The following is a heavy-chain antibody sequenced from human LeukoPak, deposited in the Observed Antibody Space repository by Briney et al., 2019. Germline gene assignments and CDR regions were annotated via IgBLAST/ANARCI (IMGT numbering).Heavy chain of an antibody. J-gene: IGHJ5*02. CDR3: ARNQYEAGYSSGWYGNWFDP. Sequence: ASVKVSCKASGYTFTGYYMHWVRQAPGQGLEWMGRINPNSGGTNCAQKFQGRVTMTRDTSISTAYMELSRLRSDDTAVYYCARNQYEAGYSSGWYGNWFDPWGQGTLVTVSS. V-gene: IGHV1-2*06. CDR2: INPNSGGT. CDR1: GYTFTGYY. D-gene: IGHD6-19*01.